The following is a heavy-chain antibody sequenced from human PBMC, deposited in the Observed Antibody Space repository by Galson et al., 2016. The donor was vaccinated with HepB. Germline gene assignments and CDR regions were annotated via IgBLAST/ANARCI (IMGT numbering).Heavy chain of an antibody. CDR2: IYHSGRT. V-gene: IGHV4-4*02. CDR1: GGSINSSCW. J-gene: IGHJ3*02. D-gene: IGHD3-22*01. CDR3: AREPYYYDRSGVSDI. Sequence: SETLSLTCAVFGGSINSSCWWSWVRQPPGKGLEWIGEIYHSGRTNYEPSLKSRVTISIDNSKNHFSLKLSSVTAADTAVYYCAREPYYYDRSGVSDIWGQGTMVTVSS.